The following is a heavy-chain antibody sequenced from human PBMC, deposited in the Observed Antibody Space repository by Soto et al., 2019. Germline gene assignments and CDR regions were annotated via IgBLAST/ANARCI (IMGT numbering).Heavy chain of an antibody. CDR1: GGSISSGDYY. Sequence: QVQLQESGPGLVKPSQTLSLTCTVSGGSISSGDYYWSWIRQPPGKGLEWIGYIYYSGSTYYNPSLKSRVTISVDTSKNQFSLKLSSVTAEDTAVYYCATGPTYYYDSSGYYFDYWGQGTLVTVSS. V-gene: IGHV4-30-4*01. D-gene: IGHD3-22*01. CDR2: IYYSGST. CDR3: ATGPTYYYDSSGYYFDY. J-gene: IGHJ4*02.